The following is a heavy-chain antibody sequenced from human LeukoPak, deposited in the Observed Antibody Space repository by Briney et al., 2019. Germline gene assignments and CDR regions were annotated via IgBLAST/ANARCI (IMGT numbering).Heavy chain of an antibody. D-gene: IGHD7-27*01. CDR2: INHSGST. Sequence: PSETLSLTCAVYGGSFSGYYWSWIRQPPGKGLEWIGEINHSGSTNYNPSLKSRVTISVDTSKNQFSLKLSSVTAADTAVYYCARGATAGTGDLGYWGQGTLVTVSS. CDR1: GGSFSGYY. V-gene: IGHV4-34*01. J-gene: IGHJ4*02. CDR3: ARGATAGTGDLGY.